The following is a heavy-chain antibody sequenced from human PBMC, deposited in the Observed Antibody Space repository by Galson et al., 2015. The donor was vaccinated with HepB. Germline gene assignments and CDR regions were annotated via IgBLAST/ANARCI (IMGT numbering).Heavy chain of an antibody. CDR3: AHGRYCSGNSCYTGLGWFDP. Sequence: PALVKPTQTLTLTCSFSGFPLSTSGVGVGWIRQPPGKALEWLALVYWNGEKTYRPSLKSRLTSTKDTSKNQVVLTMTNVDPVDTAAYYCAHGRYCSGNSCYTGLGWFDPWGPGTLVTVSS. J-gene: IGHJ5*02. CDR2: VYWNGEK. V-gene: IGHV2-5*01. CDR1: GFPLSTSGVG. D-gene: IGHD2-2*02.